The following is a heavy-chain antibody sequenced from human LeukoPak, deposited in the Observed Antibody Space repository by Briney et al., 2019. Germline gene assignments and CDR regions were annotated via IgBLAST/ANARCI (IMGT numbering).Heavy chain of an antibody. CDR3: ARDQRVIGYYYMDV. CDR1: GFTFSSYN. V-gene: IGHV3-21*01. D-gene: IGHD2/OR15-2a*01. Sequence: PGGSLRLSCAASGFTFSSYNMNWGRQAPGQGLEWVSSINSRKSYKYYADSVNGRFTISRDNPKNSLYLQMNSPRDADTDMYYCARDQRVIGYYYMDVWGKGTTVTVSS. CDR2: INSRKSYK. J-gene: IGHJ6*03.